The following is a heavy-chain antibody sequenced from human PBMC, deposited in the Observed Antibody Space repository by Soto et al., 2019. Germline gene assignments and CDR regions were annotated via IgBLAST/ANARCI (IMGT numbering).Heavy chain of an antibody. J-gene: IGHJ6*02. D-gene: IGHD7-27*01. V-gene: IGHV3-48*02. CDR1: GFTFSSYS. CDR2: ITSSSTTT. CDR3: ARAINGGYYYYGMDV. Sequence: GGSLRLSCAASGFTFSSYSMSWVRQAPGKGLEWISFITSSSTTTYYADSVKGRFTISRDNAQNSLYLQMSSLRDEDTAMYYCARAINGGYYYYGMDVWGQGTTVTVSS.